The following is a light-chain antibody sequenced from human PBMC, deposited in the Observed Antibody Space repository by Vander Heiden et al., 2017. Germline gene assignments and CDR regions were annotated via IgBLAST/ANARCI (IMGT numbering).Light chain of an antibody. CDR1: SGSVSTSYY. CDR2: STN. Sequence: QTVLTQEPSFSVSPGGTVTLTCGLSSGSVSTSYYPSWYQQTPGQAPRTLIYSTNTRSSGVPDRFSGSILGNKAALTITGAQADDESDYYCVLYMGSLVVFGGGTKLTVL. CDR3: VLYMGSLVV. V-gene: IGLV8-61*01. J-gene: IGLJ2*01.